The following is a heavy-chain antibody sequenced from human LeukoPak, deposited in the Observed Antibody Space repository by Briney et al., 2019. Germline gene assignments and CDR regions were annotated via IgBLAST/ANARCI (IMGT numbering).Heavy chain of an antibody. CDR3: ARHYGGSYSFSDY. J-gene: IGHJ4*02. CDR2: IKQDGSEK. CDR1: NFNFGVYS. V-gene: IGHV3-7*01. D-gene: IGHD1-26*01. Sequence: PGGSLRLSCAASNFNFGVYSMHWVRQTPGRGLEWVANIKQDGSEKYYVDSVKGRFTISRDNAKNSLYLQMNSLRVEDTALYFCARHYGGSYSFSDYWGQGTLVTVSS.